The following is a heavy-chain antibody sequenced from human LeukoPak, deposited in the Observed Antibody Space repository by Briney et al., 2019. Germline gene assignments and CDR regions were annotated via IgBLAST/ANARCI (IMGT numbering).Heavy chain of an antibody. J-gene: IGHJ4*02. CDR2: IWYDGSNK. V-gene: IGHV3-33*01. D-gene: IGHD3-22*01. CDR3: ARDAYYYDSSGYSGDFDY. Sequence: GGSLRLSCAASGFTFSSYGMHWVRQAPGKGLEWVAVIWYDGSNKYYADSVKGRFTISRDSSKNSLYLQMNSLRAEDTAVYYCARDAYYYDSSGYSGDFDYWGQGTLVTVSS. CDR1: GFTFSSYG.